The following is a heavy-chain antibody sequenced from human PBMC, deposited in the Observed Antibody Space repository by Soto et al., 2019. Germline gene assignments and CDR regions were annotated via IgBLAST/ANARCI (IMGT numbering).Heavy chain of an antibody. CDR2: INAANGNT. J-gene: IGHJ4*02. Sequence: QVQLVQSGAEVKKPGASVKVSCKASGYTFTSYAMHWVRQAPGQRLEWMGWINAANGNTKYSQKFKGRVTITRDTSASTAYMELSSLRSEDTAVYYCARGPGGPDGPGDYWGQGTLVTVSS. D-gene: IGHD2-15*01. CDR1: GYTFTSYA. V-gene: IGHV1-3*01. CDR3: ARGPGGPDGPGDY.